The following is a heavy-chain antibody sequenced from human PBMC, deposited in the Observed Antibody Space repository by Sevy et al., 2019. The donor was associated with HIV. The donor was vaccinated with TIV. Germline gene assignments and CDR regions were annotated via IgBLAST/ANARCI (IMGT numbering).Heavy chain of an antibody. V-gene: IGHV3-33*01. CDR1: GFTFSSYG. D-gene: IGHD1-26*01. CDR2: IWYDGSNK. J-gene: IGHJ4*02. CDR3: ARKGWDGSYLPIDY. Sequence: GGSLRLSCAASGFTFSSYGMHWVRQAPGKGLEWVAFIWYDGSNKYYADSVKGRFTISRDNSKNTLYLQMNSLRAEDTAVYYCARKGWDGSYLPIDYWGQGTLVTVSS.